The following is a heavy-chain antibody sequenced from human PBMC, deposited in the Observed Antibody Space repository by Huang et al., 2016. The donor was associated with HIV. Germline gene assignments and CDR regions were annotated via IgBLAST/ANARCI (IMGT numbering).Heavy chain of an antibody. J-gene: IGHJ3*02. CDR2: IYFDDSDA. Sequence: EVQLVQSGAEVKRPGESLKISCKGSRYNFAGYWIGWVRQMPGKGLEWMGSIYFDDSDARYSPSLKGQVTISADTSLYSSYLQWTSLRASDTAIFYCARRRRGGFDIWGQGTLVTVSS. V-gene: IGHV5-51*03. D-gene: IGHD2-15*01. CDR1: RYNFAGYW. CDR3: ARRRRGGFDI.